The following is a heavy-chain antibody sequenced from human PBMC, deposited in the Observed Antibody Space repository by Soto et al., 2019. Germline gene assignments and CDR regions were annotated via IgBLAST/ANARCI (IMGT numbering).Heavy chain of an antibody. CDR1: GFTFDDYG. V-gene: IGHV3-20*04. D-gene: IGHD2-8*01. CDR3: ARDFRYCTNGVCYTGYYYYGMDV. J-gene: IGHJ6*02. Sequence: GGSLRLSCAASGFTFDDYGMSWVRQAPGKGLEWVSGINWNGGSTGYADSVKGRFTISRDNAKNSLYLQMNSLRAEDTALYYCARDFRYCTNGVCYTGYYYYGMDVWGQGTTVTVSS. CDR2: INWNGGST.